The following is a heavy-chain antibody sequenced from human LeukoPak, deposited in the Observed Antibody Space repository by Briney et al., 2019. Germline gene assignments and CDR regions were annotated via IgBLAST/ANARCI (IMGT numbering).Heavy chain of an antibody. CDR3: ARAARYDFWSGYYADY. CDR1: GFTFGDYV. Sequence: GGSLRLSCAASGFTFGDYVMHWVRQAPGKGLEWVSSISSSSSYIYYADSVKGRFTISRDNAKNSLYLQMNSLRAEDTAVYYCARAARYDFWSGYYADYWGQGTLVTVSS. D-gene: IGHD3-3*01. V-gene: IGHV3-21*01. J-gene: IGHJ4*02. CDR2: ISSSSSYI.